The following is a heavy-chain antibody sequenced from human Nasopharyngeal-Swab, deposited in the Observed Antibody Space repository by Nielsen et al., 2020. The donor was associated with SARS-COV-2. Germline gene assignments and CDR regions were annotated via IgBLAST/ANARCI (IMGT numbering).Heavy chain of an antibody. CDR2: IYTGGST. CDR1: GFTVSSNY. CDR3: AILEGNGSGSP. Sequence: GESLKISCAASGFTVSSNYMNWVRQAPGKGLEWVSVIYTGGSTYYADSVKGRFTISRDNSKNTLYLQMNSPRAEDTAVYYCAILEGNGSGSPWGQGTLVTVSS. J-gene: IGHJ5*02. V-gene: IGHV3-66*01. D-gene: IGHD3-10*01.